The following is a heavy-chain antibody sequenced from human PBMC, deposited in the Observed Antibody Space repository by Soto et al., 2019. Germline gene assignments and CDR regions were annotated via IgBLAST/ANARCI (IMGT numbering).Heavy chain of an antibody. CDR3: AKDIRRVHDYGDYIFDY. J-gene: IGHJ4*02. CDR2: IWWDGSST. Sequence: GGSLRLSCAASGFTFSSYGMHWVRQAPGKGLEWVSLIWWDGSSTYYADSVKGRFTISRDNSKNTLYLQMNSLRTEDTALYYCAKDIRRVHDYGDYIFDYWGQGTLVTVSS. V-gene: IGHV3-43*02. CDR1: GFTFSSYG. D-gene: IGHD4-17*01.